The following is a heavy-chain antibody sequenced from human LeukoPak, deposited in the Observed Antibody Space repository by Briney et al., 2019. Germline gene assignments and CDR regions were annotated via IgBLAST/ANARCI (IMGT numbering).Heavy chain of an antibody. Sequence: GGSLRLSCAASGFTFSSYEMNWVRQAPGKGLEWVSYISSSGSTIYYADSVKGRFTISRDNDKNSLHLQMNSLRAEDTAVYYCTRPTPLELASATTWDYYYYMDVWGKGTTVTVSS. D-gene: IGHD1-26*01. V-gene: IGHV3-48*03. J-gene: IGHJ6*03. CDR1: GFTFSSYE. CDR3: TRPTPLELASATTWDYYYYMDV. CDR2: ISSSGSTI.